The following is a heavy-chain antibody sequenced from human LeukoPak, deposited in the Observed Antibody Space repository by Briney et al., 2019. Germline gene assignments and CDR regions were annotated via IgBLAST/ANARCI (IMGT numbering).Heavy chain of an antibody. CDR2: IYPGDSDT. Sequence: GESLKISCKGSGYSFSNFWIGWVRQMPGEGLEWMGTIYPGDSDTRYSPSFHGQVTISADKSISTTYLQWSSLKASDTAMYYCATARDRSYGGFDFWGQGTLVTVSS. D-gene: IGHD3-16*01. CDR1: GYSFSNFW. CDR3: ATARDRSYGGFDF. V-gene: IGHV5-51*01. J-gene: IGHJ4*02.